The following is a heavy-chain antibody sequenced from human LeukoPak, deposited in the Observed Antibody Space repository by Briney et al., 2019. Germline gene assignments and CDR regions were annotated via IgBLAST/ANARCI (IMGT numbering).Heavy chain of an antibody. D-gene: IGHD1-1*01. J-gene: IGHJ4*02. CDR1: GFTFDDFD. V-gene: IGHV3-9*01. CDR2: ISSNSGSI. CDR3: AKGQLVQDYFDY. Sequence: PGGSLRLSCVASGFTFDDFDMHWVRQAPGKGLEWVSGISSNSGSIDYADSVKGRFTISRDNAKNSLYLQMNSLRTEDTALYYCAKGQLVQDYFDYWGQGTLVTVSS.